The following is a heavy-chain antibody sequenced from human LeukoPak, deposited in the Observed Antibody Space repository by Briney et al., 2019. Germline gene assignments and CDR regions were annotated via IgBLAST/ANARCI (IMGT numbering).Heavy chain of an antibody. V-gene: IGHV3-30*04. D-gene: IGHD1-26*01. J-gene: IGHJ4*02. CDR2: ISYDGSNK. Sequence: GGSLRLSCAASGFTFSSYAMHWVRQAPGKGLEWVAVISYDGSNKYYADSVKGRFTISRDNSKNTLYLRMNSLRAEDTAVYYCARDGVVGATTLDYWGQGTLVTVSS. CDR3: ARDGVVGATTLDY. CDR1: GFTFSSYA.